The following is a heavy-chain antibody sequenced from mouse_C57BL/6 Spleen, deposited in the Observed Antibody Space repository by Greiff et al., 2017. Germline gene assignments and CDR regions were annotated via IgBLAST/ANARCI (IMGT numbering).Heavy chain of an antibody. Sequence: QVQLQQSGAELARPGASVKLSCKASGYTFTSYGISWVKQRTGQGLEWIGEIYPRSGNTYYNEKFKGKATLTADKSSSTAYMELRSLTSEDSAVYFCARLLDYYGSRDYAMDYWGQGTSVTVSS. V-gene: IGHV1-81*01. D-gene: IGHD1-1*01. CDR1: GYTFTSYG. J-gene: IGHJ4*01. CDR3: ARLLDYYGSRDYAMDY. CDR2: IYPRSGNT.